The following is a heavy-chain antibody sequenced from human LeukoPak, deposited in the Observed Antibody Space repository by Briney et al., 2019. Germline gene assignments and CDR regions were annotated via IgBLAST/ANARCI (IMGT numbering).Heavy chain of an antibody. V-gene: IGHV4-34*01. CDR1: GGSFSGYY. CDR3: ARAHRVAYYYGSGSYYNEYYYYGMDV. J-gene: IGHJ6*02. D-gene: IGHD3-10*01. CDR2: INHSGST. Sequence: SETLSLTCAVYGGSFSGYYWSWIRQPPGKGLEWLGEINHSGSTNYNPSLKSRVTISVDTSKNQFSLKLSSVTAADMAVYYCARAHRVAYYYGSGSYYNEYYYYGMDVWGQGTTVTVSS.